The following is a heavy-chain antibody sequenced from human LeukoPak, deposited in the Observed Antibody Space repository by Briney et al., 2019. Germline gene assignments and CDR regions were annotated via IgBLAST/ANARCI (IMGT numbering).Heavy chain of an antibody. CDR2: FDPEDGET. J-gene: IGHJ4*02. CDR1: GYTLTELS. CDR3: ATFILSYYDFWSGSDY. D-gene: IGHD3-3*01. Sequence: ASVKVSCKVSGYTLTELSMHWVRQAPGKGLEWMGGFDPEDGETIYAQKFQGRATMTEDTSTDTAYMELSSLRSEDTAVYYCATFILSYYDFWSGSDYWGQGTLVTVSS. V-gene: IGHV1-24*01.